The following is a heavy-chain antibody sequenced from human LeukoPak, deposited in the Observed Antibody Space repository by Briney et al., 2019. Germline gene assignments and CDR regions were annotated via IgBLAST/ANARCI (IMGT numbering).Heavy chain of an antibody. CDR1: GYTFTGYY. J-gene: IGHJ4*02. D-gene: IGHD3-22*01. CDR2: MNPNSGNT. CDR3: ARVNFHYDSSGYSRLFDY. V-gene: IGHV1-8*02. Sequence: ASVTVSCKASGYTFTGYYMHWVRQAPGQGLEWMGWMNPNSGNTGYAQKFQGRVTMTRNTSISTAYMELSSLRSEDTAVYYCARVNFHYDSSGYSRLFDYWGQGTLVTVSS.